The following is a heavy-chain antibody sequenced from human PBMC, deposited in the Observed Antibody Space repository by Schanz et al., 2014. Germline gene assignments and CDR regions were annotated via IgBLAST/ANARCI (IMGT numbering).Heavy chain of an antibody. J-gene: IGHJ2*01. Sequence: QVQVVQSGAEVKKPGASMKVSCKASGRTFIVYHVLHWVRQAPGQGLEWMGRISPNSGDTHSAQKFQGWVTMTRDTSISTAYMEVSRLKSDDTAVYYCARLSVAGRPHVNYWYFDLWGRGTLVTVSS. D-gene: IGHD6-19*01. CDR1: GRTFIVYH. V-gene: IGHV1-2*04. CDR3: ARLSVAGRPHVNYWYFDL. CDR2: ISPNSGDT.